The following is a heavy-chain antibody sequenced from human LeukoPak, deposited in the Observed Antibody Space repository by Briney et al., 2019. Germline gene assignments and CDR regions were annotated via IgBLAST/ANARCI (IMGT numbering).Heavy chain of an antibody. CDR3: ARERSSSGGHSWFDP. D-gene: IGHD4-23*01. V-gene: IGHV4-39*07. CDR2: IYYTGVT. Sequence: SETLSLTCTVSGGYIITSGHYWGWIRQPPGKGLEWIGSIYYTGVTSTNPFFRSRMSISVDTSKNQFSLDLTSVTAADAAVYYCARERSSSGGHSWFDPWGQGTLVTVSS. J-gene: IGHJ5*02. CDR1: GGYIITSGHY.